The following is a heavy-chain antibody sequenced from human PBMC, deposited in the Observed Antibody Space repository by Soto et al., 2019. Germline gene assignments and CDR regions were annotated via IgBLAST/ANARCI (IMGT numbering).Heavy chain of an antibody. V-gene: IGHV1-2*04. J-gene: IGHJ3*02. Sequence: QVQLVQSGAEVKKPGASVKVSCKASGYTFTGYYMHWVRQAPGQGLEWMGWINPNSGGTNYAQKFQGWVTMTRDTSSSTAYMELSRLRSDDTAVYYCARDLPDCSGGSCQGSDAFDIWGQGTMVTVSS. CDR1: GYTFTGYY. D-gene: IGHD2-15*01. CDR3: ARDLPDCSGGSCQGSDAFDI. CDR2: INPNSGGT.